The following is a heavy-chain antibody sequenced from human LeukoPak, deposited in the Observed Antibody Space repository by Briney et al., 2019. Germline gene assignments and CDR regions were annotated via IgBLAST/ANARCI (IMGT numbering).Heavy chain of an antibody. V-gene: IGHV4-4*07. Sequence: KTSETLSLTCSVSGGSISSYYWSWVRQPAGKGLEWIGRIYSSGSTNYNPSLNSRVTMSVDTSNNQFSLRLTSVTAADTAVYYCARAPSGGSPNWFDPWGQGTLVTVSS. D-gene: IGHD2-15*01. CDR2: IYSSGST. CDR1: GGSISSYY. CDR3: ARAPSGGSPNWFDP. J-gene: IGHJ5*02.